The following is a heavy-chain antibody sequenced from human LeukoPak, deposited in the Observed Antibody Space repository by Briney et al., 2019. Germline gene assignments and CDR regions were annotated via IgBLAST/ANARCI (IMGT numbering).Heavy chain of an antibody. CDR3: ARGSGGQQLIRGYYYMDV. J-gene: IGHJ6*03. D-gene: IGHD6-6*01. CDR2: VDSSGNT. CDR1: VVSMNGYY. Sequence: SETLSLTCSVSVVSMNGYYWSWLRQSAGNRLEWIGHVDSSGNTNYNPSLESRVTMSVDKSKNQFSLKLSSVTAADTAVYYCARGSGGQQLIRGYYYMDVWGKGTTVTVSS. V-gene: IGHV4-4*07.